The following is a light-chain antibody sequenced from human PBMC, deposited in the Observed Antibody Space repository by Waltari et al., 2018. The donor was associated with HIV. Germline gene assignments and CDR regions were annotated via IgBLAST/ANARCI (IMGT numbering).Light chain of an antibody. Sequence: QSALTQPRPVYGSPGPSVTIPCTGTSSDVGGYNYVSWYQQHPGKAPKLMIYDVSKRPSGVPDRFSGSKSGNTASLTISGLQSEDEADYYCCSYAGSYTLVFGGGTKLTVL. J-gene: IGLJ2*01. CDR1: SSDVGGYNY. CDR2: DVS. CDR3: CSYAGSYTLV. V-gene: IGLV2-11*01.